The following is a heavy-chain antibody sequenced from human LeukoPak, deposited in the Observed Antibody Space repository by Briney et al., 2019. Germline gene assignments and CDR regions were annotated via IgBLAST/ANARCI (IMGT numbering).Heavy chain of an antibody. V-gene: IGHV4-34*01. CDR3: ARVRAKLAAYYDFWSGTPYYYYYYMDV. CDR1: GGSFSGYY. CDR2: INHSGST. J-gene: IGHJ6*03. D-gene: IGHD3-3*01. Sequence: SETLSLTCAVYGGSFSGYYWSWIRQPPGKGLEWIGEINHSGSTNYNPSLKSRVTISVDTSKNQFSLKLSSVTAADTAVYYCARVRAKLAAYYDFWSGTPYYYYYYMDVWGKGTTVTVSS.